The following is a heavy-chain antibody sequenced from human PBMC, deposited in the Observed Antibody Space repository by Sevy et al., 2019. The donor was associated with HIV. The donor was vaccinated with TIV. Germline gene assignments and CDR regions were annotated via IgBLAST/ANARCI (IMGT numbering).Heavy chain of an antibody. V-gene: IGHV3-23*01. CDR2: ISGSGGST. Sequence: GESLKISCAASGFTFSSYAMSWVRQAPGKGLEWVSAISGSGGSTYYAGSVKGRFTISRDNSKNTLYLQMKSLRVEDTAVYYCAIDQLAVVVVPAAIEDVWGKGTTVTISS. CDR1: GFTFSSYA. D-gene: IGHD2-2*02. CDR3: AIDQLAVVVVPAAIEDV. J-gene: IGHJ6*04.